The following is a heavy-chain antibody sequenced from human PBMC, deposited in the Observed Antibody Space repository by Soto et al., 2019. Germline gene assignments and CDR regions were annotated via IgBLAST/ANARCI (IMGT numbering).Heavy chain of an antibody. Sequence: PSETLSLTCAVSGYSISSGYYWGWIRQPPGKGLEWIGSIYHSGSTYYNPSLKGRVTISVDTSKNQFSLKLSSVTAADTAVYYCARDARLRGIGFDPWGQGTLVTVSS. J-gene: IGHJ5*02. D-gene: IGHD3-16*01. CDR2: IYHSGST. V-gene: IGHV4-38-2*02. CDR1: GYSISSGYY. CDR3: ARDARLRGIGFDP.